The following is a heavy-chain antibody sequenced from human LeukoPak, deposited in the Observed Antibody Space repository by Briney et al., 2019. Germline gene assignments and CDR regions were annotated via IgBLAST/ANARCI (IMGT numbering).Heavy chain of an antibody. V-gene: IGHV1-8*01. J-gene: IGHJ4*02. CDR2: MSPNSGNT. CDR3: TRGSSGRRDN. D-gene: IGHD6-19*01. Sequence: GASVKVSCKASGYTFTSCDINWVRQATGQGLEWMGWMSPNSGNTGYGQSFQGRITMTRDISIGTAYMELSNLTSEDTAIYYCTRGSSGRRDNWGQGTLVTVSA. CDR1: GYTFTSCD.